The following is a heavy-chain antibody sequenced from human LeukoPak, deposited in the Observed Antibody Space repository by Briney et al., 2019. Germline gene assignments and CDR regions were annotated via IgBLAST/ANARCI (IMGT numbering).Heavy chain of an antibody. CDR3: AKDRYAYLGNWFDP. Sequence: GGSLRLSCAASGFTFDDYAVHCVRQAPGKGLEWVSGISWNSGTIGCADSVKGRFTISRDNAENSLYLQMNSLRAEDMALYYCAKDRYAYLGNWFDPWGQGTLVTVSS. CDR1: GFTFDDYA. V-gene: IGHV3-9*03. J-gene: IGHJ5*02. CDR2: ISWNSGTI. D-gene: IGHD2/OR15-2a*01.